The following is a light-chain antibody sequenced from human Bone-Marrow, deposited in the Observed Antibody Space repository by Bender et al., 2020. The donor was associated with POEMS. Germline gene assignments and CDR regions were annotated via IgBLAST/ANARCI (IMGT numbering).Light chain of an antibody. CDR3: SSYTSSSTFV. J-gene: IGLJ2*01. CDR1: SSDVGRYNR. V-gene: IGLV2-18*02. Sequence: QSALTQPASVSGSPGQSVTISCTGSSSDVGRYNRVSWYQQPPGTAPKLIIYEVRDRPSGVPDRFSGSKSGNTASLTISGLQAEDEADYYCSSYTSSSTFVFGGGTKLTVL. CDR2: EVR.